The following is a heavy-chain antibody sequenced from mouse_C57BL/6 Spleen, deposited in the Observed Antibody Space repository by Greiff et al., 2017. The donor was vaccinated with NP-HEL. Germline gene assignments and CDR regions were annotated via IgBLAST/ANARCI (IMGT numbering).Heavy chain of an antibody. CDR1: GYTFTDYY. V-gene: IGHV1-26*01. CDR2: INPNNGGT. Sequence: EVQLQQSGPELVKPGASVKISCKASGYTFTDYYMNWVKQSHGKSLEWIGDINPNNGGTSYNQKFKGKATLTVDKSSSTAYMELRSLTSEDSAVYYCARPPVDWYFDVWGTGTTVTVSS. J-gene: IGHJ1*03. CDR3: ARPPVDWYFDV.